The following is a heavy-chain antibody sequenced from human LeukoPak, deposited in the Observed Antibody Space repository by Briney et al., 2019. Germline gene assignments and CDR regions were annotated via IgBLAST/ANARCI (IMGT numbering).Heavy chain of an antibody. D-gene: IGHD3-22*01. V-gene: IGHV1-18*01. CDR2: ISAYTGNT. J-gene: IGHJ4*02. CDR1: GYTFTSYG. CDR3: ARVVFSYYYDSSGYYSPIIDY. Sequence: ASVKVSCKASGYTFTSYGISWVRQAPGQGLEWMGWISAYTGNTNYAQKLQGRVTMTTDTSTSTAYMELRSLRSDDTAVYYCARVVFSYYYDSSGYYSPIIDYWGQGTLVTVSS.